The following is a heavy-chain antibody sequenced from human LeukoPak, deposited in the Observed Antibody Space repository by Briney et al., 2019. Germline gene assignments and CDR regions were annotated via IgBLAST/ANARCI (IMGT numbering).Heavy chain of an antibody. D-gene: IGHD1-14*01. CDR2: IKQDRSEI. CDR3: AGGSGWITGD. J-gene: IGHJ4*01. V-gene: IGHV3-7*03. Sequence: GGSLRLSCSASGFTFGSYWMNWVRQAPGKGPEWVANIKQDRSEINYVDSVKGRFIISRDNAKNSLYLQMNSLRVDDTAVYYCAGGSGWITGDWGHGTLVTVSS. CDR1: GFTFGSYW.